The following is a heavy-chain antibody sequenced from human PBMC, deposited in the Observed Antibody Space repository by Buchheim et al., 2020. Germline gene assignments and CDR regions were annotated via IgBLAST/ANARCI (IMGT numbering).Heavy chain of an antibody. CDR3: ASVTSRRYSSSPWAFDY. V-gene: IGHV4-59*08. J-gene: IGHJ4*01. Sequence: QVQLQESGPGLVKPSETLSLTCTVSGGSISSYYWNWIRQHPGKGLEWIGYIYHSGSTNYNPSLKSRVTISVDRSKNQLSLRLSSVTAADTAVYYCASVTSRRYSSSPWAFDYWGHGIL. CDR1: GGSISSYY. D-gene: IGHD6-6*01. CDR2: IYHSGST.